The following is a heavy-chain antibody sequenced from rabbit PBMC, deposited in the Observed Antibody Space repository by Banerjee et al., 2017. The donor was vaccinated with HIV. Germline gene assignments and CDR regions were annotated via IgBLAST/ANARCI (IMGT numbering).Heavy chain of an antibody. J-gene: IGHJ4*01. CDR3: ARAGSSYSRGFNL. D-gene: IGHD8-1*01. V-gene: IGHV1S40*01. Sequence: QSLEESGGDLVKPGASLTLTCTASGFSFSSSYWMSWVRQAPGKGLEWIACIYTGDASTYYASWAKGRFTISTTSSTTVTLQMTSLTAADTATYFCARAGSSYSRGFNLWGPGTLVTVS. CDR1: GFSFSSSYW. CDR2: IYTGDAST.